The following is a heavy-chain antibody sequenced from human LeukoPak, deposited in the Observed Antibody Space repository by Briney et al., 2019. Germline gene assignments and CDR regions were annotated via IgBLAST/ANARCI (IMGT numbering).Heavy chain of an antibody. V-gene: IGHV4-34*01. D-gene: IGHD3-16*02. CDR2: INHSGST. CDR1: GGSFSGYY. J-gene: IGHJ4*02. Sequence: PSETLSLTCAVYGGSFSGYYWSWIRQPPGKGLEWIGEINHSGSTNYNPSLKSRVTISVDTSKNQFSLKLSSVTAAYTAVYYCARVYVWGSYRPYFDYWGQGTLVTVSS. CDR3: ARVYVWGSYRPYFDY.